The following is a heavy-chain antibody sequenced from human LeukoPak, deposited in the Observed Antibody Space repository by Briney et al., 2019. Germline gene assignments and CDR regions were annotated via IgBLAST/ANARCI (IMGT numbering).Heavy chain of an antibody. V-gene: IGHV3-30*02. D-gene: IGHD3-10*01. Sequence: PGGSLRLSCAASGFTFSSYGMHWVRQAPGKGLEWVAFIRYDGSNKYYADSVKGRFTISRDNSKNTLYLQMNSLRAEDTAVYCCAKAPNYYGSGSYYTLYYYYGMDVWGQGTTVTVSS. CDR3: AKAPNYYGSGSYYTLYYYYGMDV. CDR1: GFTFSSYG. CDR2: IRYDGSNK. J-gene: IGHJ6*02.